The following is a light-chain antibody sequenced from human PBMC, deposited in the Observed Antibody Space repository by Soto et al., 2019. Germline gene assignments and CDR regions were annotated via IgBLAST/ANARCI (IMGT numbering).Light chain of an antibody. CDR1: QSVGSS. CDR2: GAS. J-gene: IGKJ2*01. CDR3: QQYGGSPPYT. Sequence: IVLTQSPATLSLSPGERATLSCRASQSVGSSLAWYQQKPGQPPRLLIYGASSRATGIPDRFSGSGSGTDFTLTISRLEPEDFAVYYCQQYGGSPPYTFGQGTKLEIK. V-gene: IGKV3-20*01.